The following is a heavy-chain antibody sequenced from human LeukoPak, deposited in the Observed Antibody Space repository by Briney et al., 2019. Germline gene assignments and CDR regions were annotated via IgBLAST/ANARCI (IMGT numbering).Heavy chain of an antibody. CDR3: ASSDYGGNSVYLQH. V-gene: IGHV3-21*01. CDR1: GFTFSSYS. J-gene: IGHJ1*01. D-gene: IGHD4-23*01. CDR2: ISSSSSYI. Sequence: PGGSLRLSCAASGFTFSSYSMNWVRQAPGKGLEWVSSISSSSSYIYYADSVKGRFTISRDNAKNSLYLQMNSLRAEDTAVYYCASSDYGGNSVYLQHWGQGTLVTVSS.